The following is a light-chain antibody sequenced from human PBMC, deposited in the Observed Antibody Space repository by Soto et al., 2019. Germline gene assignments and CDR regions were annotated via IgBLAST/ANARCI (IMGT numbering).Light chain of an antibody. J-gene: IGKJ4*01. Sequence: DIQMTQSPSSLSASVGDRVTITCRASQSISSYLNWYQQKPGQAPKLLIYDVSHLETGVPFRFRGSGSGQYFTLTISSLQPEDFATYYCQHYYNFPLTFGGGSMVDIK. CDR3: QHYYNFPLT. CDR2: DVS. CDR1: QSISSY. V-gene: IGKV1-33*01.